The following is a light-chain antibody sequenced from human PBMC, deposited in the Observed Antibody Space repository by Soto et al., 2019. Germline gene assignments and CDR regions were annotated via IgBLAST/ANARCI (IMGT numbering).Light chain of an antibody. Sequence: QCVLTQPASVSGSPGQSITISCGGTSSDVGAYIYVSWYQQFPGKAPKLILYEVNNRPSGVAHRFSGSKSDTTASLTISGLQPEDEAYYYCGASEIIATKVFGALTKVTV. V-gene: IGLV2-14*03. CDR1: SSDVGAYIY. CDR3: GASEIIATKV. CDR2: EVN. J-gene: IGLJ1*01.